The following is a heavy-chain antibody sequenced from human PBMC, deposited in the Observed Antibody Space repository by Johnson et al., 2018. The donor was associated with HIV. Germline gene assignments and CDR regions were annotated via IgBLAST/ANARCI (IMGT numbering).Heavy chain of an antibody. V-gene: IGHV3-66*01. CDR3: ARAYTYGAFDI. J-gene: IGHJ3*02. Sequence: EWVSVIYSGGSTYHADSVKGRFIISRDNSKSTLYLQMNSLRAEDTAVYYCARAYTYGAFDIWGQGTTVTISS. D-gene: IGHD5-18*01. CDR2: IYSGGST.